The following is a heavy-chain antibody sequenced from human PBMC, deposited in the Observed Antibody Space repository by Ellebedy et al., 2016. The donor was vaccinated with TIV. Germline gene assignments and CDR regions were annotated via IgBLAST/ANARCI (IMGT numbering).Heavy chain of an antibody. Sequence: GESLKISCAASGFTFSTYAMSWVRQAPGKGLDWVSGITTGGATTYYADSVKGRFTISRDNSKNTLYLQMNSLRAEDTAVYYCVRDMRDYYYYGMDVWGQGTTVTVSS. J-gene: IGHJ6*02. CDR3: VRDMRDYYYYGMDV. D-gene: IGHD5-24*01. V-gene: IGHV3-23*01. CDR1: GFTFSTYA. CDR2: ITTGGATT.